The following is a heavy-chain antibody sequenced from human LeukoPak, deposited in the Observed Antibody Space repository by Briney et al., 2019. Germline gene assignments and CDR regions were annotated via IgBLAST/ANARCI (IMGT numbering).Heavy chain of an antibody. CDR3: ARRGGLDY. J-gene: IGHJ4*02. CDR1: GFTFSSYA. V-gene: IGHV3-23*01. CDR2: ISGSGGST. D-gene: IGHD3-16*01. Sequence: GGSLRLSCAASGFTFSSYAMSWVRQAPGKGLEWVSAISGSGGSTYYADSVKGRFTISRDNSKNTLYLLMNGLRTEDMAVYYCARRGGLDYWGQGTLVTVSS.